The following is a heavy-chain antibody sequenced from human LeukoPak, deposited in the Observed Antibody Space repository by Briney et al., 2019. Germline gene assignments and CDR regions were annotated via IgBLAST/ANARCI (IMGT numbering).Heavy chain of an antibody. CDR1: GYTFPNYG. Sequence: SVKVSCKASGYTFPNYGISWVRQAPGQGLEWMGGIIPIFGTANYAQKFQGRVTITADESTSTAYMELSSLRSEDTAVYYCARVWGDSGDAFDIWGQGTMVTVSS. J-gene: IGHJ3*02. D-gene: IGHD3-16*01. CDR2: IIPIFGTA. V-gene: IGHV1-69*13. CDR3: ARVWGDSGDAFDI.